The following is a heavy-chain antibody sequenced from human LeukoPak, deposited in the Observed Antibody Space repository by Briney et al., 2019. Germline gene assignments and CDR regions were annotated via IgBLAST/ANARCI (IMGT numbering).Heavy chain of an antibody. D-gene: IGHD3-9*01. Sequence: GGSLRLSCAASGFTFDDYAMHWVRQAPGKGLEWVSGISWNGDSIGYADSVKGRFTISRDNAKNSLYLQMNSLRAEDMALYYCAKGLTSYETPFDYWGQGTLVTVSS. J-gene: IGHJ4*02. CDR1: GFTFDDYA. CDR2: ISWNGDSI. V-gene: IGHV3-9*03. CDR3: AKGLTSYETPFDY.